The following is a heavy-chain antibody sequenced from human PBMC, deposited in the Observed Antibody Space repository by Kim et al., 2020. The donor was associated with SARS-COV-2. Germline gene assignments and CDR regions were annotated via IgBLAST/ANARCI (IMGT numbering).Heavy chain of an antibody. CDR3: ARPRNVWFGGLGDYYGMDV. J-gene: IGHJ6*02. D-gene: IGHD3-10*01. CDR1: GFTFSSYG. Sequence: GGSLRLSCAASGFTFSSYGMHWVRQAPGKGLEWVAVIWYDGSNKYYADSVKGRFTISRDNSKNTLYLQMNSLRVEDTAVYYCARPRNVWFGGLGDYYGMDVWGQGTTVTVSS. CDR2: IWYDGSNK. V-gene: IGHV3-33*01.